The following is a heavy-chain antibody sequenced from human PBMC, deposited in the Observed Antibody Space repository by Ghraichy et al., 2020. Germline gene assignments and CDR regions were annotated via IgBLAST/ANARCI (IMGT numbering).Heavy chain of an antibody. CDR3: ARGADDTNYYYYYGMDV. CDR2: IYYSGSN. Sequence: SETLSLTCTVSGGSISSGGYYWSWIRQHPGKGLEWIGYIYYSGSNYYNPSLKSRVTISVDTSKNQFSLKLSSVTAADTAVYYCARGADDTNYYYYYGMDVWGQGTTVTVSS. D-gene: IGHD1-1*01. J-gene: IGHJ6*02. V-gene: IGHV4-31*03. CDR1: GGSISSGGYY.